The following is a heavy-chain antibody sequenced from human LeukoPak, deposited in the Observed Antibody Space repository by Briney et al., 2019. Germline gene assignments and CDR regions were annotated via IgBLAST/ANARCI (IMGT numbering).Heavy chain of an antibody. CDR1: GGSFSGYY. Sequence: KASETLSLTWAVYGGSFSGYYWSWIRQPPGKGLEWIGEINHSGSTNYNPSLKSRVTISVDTSKNQFSLKLSSVTAADTAVYYCARVEKDIVVVPAARWFDPWGQGTLVTVSS. J-gene: IGHJ5*02. CDR2: INHSGST. D-gene: IGHD2-2*01. V-gene: IGHV4-34*01. CDR3: ARVEKDIVVVPAARWFDP.